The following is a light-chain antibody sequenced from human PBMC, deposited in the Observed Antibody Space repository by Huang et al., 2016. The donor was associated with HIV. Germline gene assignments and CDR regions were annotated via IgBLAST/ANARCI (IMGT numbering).Light chain of an antibody. CDR2: DAS. CDR3: QQRSKWPLT. V-gene: IGKV3-11*01. Sequence: EIVLTQSPATLSLSPGQRVTLPCRASQRVSDFLAWYQQKPGQAPRLLIYDASKRATGIPARFSGSGAGTDFPLTISSLEPEDFAVYYCQQRSKWPLTFGGGTKVESK. CDR1: QRVSDF. J-gene: IGKJ4*01.